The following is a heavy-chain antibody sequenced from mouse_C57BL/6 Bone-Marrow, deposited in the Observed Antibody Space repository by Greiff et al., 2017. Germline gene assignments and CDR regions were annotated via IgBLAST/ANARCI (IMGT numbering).Heavy chain of an antibody. J-gene: IGHJ3*01. D-gene: IGHD1-1*01. CDR3: ARLPYYYGSSYGWDAY. Sequence: DVQLVESGGDLVKPGGSLKLSCAASGFTFSSYGMSWVRQTPDKRLEWVATISSGGSYTYYPDSVKGRFTISRDNAKNTLYLQMRSLKSEDTAMYYCARLPYYYGSSYGWDAYWGQGTLVTVSA. V-gene: IGHV5-6*01. CDR1: GFTFSSYG. CDR2: ISSGGSYT.